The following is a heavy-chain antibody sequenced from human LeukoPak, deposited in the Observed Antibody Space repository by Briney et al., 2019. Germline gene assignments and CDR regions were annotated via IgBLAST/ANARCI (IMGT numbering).Heavy chain of an antibody. CDR1: GFTFSSYW. CDR3: AKDRLLGVTIFGVVISSTFDY. V-gene: IGHV3-74*01. J-gene: IGHJ4*02. D-gene: IGHD3-3*01. CDR2: INNDGSST. Sequence: GGSLRLSCAASGFTFSSYWMHWVRQAPGKGLVWVSRINNDGSSTSYADSVKGRFTISRDNAKNTLFLQMNSLRAEDTAVYYCAKDRLLGVTIFGVVISSTFDYWGQGTLVTVSS.